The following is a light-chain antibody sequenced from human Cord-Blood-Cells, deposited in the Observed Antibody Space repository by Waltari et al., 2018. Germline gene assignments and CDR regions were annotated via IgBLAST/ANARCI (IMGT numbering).Light chain of an antibody. CDR2: AAS. CDR1: QSISSY. CDR3: QQSYSTPYT. V-gene: IGKV1-39*01. Sequence: DIQMTQSPSSLSASVGDRVTITCRASQSISSYLNWYQQTPGKAPKLLIYAASSLQSGVPSRFSGSGSGTDFTLNISSLQPEDFATYYCQQSYSTPYTFGQGTKLEIK. J-gene: IGKJ2*01.